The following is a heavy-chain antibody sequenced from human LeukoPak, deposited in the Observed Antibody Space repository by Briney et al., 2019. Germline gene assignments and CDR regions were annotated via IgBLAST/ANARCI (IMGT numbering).Heavy chain of an antibody. Sequence: GGSLRLSCAAPGLSFSNYAMNWVRRAPGKGLEWVAVISSDGSNKFYADSVKGRFTVSRDNSTNTLFLQMNSLRVEDTAVYYCARDNDPDYSSSPGWFDSWGQGTLVTVSS. J-gene: IGHJ5*01. D-gene: IGHD6-6*01. CDR1: GLSFSNYA. CDR2: ISSDGSNK. CDR3: ARDNDPDYSSSPGWFDS. V-gene: IGHV3-30-3*01.